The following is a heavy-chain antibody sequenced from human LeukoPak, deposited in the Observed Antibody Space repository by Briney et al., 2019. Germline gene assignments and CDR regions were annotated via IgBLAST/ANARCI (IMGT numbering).Heavy chain of an antibody. Sequence: GGSLRLSCVVSGFSVSSNYMSWVRQAPGEGLEWVSSFFTNGNTYYADSVKGRFTISRDNSKNTVYLQMNRLRAEDTAVYYCTRGLAPDPGYFDSWGQGTLVTVSS. CDR3: TRGLAPDPGYFDS. D-gene: IGHD1-14*01. V-gene: IGHV3-53*01. CDR1: GFSVSSNY. J-gene: IGHJ4*02. CDR2: FFTNGNT.